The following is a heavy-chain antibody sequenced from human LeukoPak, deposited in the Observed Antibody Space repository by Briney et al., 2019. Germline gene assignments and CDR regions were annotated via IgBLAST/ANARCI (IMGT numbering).Heavy chain of an antibody. J-gene: IGHJ1*01. CDR1: GGTFSSYA. CDR2: IIPIFGIA. V-gene: IGHV1-69*04. Sequence: ASVKVSCKASGGTFSSYAISWVRQAPGQGLEWMGRIIPIFGIANYAQKFQGRVPITADKSTSTAYMLLSSLRSEDTAVYYCSRDLGIAAAAYAEYFHHWGQGTLVTVSS. CDR3: SRDLGIAAAAYAEYFHH. D-gene: IGHD6-13*01.